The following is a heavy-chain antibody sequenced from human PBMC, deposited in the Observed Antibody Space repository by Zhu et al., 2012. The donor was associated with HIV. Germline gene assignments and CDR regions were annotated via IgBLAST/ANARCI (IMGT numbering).Heavy chain of an antibody. CDR1: RFTLSSYW. CDR2: INEDGSKK. J-gene: IGHJ6*03. D-gene: IGHD1-26*01. V-gene: IGHV3-7*04. Sequence: EVQLVESGGTLGQPGGSLRLSCAVSRFTLSSYWMSWVRQAPGKGLEWVANINEDGSKKFYGDSVKGRFIISRDNAKNSVYLQMNNLRAEDAAVYYCVRAAVSGNSGTYVGYYNYLYMDVWGKGPRSPSP. CDR3: VRAAVSGNSGTYVGYYNYLYMDV.